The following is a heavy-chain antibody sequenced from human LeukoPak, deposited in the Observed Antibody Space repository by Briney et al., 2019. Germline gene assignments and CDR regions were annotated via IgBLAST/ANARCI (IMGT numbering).Heavy chain of an antibody. CDR2: MNANSGNT. D-gene: IGHD2-2*01. CDR1: GYIFTSYD. Sequence: GASVKVSCKASGYIFTSYDINWVRQATGQGLEWMGWMNANSGNTGYAQKFQGRVTMTRNTSISTAYMELSSLRSEDTAVYYCARGFSRRKYQLLFWFDPWGQGTLVTVSS. J-gene: IGHJ5*02. V-gene: IGHV1-8*01. CDR3: ARGFSRRKYQLLFWFDP.